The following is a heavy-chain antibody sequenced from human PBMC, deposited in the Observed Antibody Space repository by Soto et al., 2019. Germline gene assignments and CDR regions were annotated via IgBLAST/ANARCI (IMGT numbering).Heavy chain of an antibody. CDR3: AKDGGREVSFGNWFDP. CDR1: GGTFSNYA. CDR2: IIPIFGTR. J-gene: IGHJ5*02. V-gene: IGHV1-69*15. D-gene: IGHD2-15*01. Sequence: QVQLVQSGAEVKKPGSSVKVSCKASGGTFSNYAITCVRQSPGQGLEWLGRIIPIFGTRDYAQRFQGRVTITAADSTTTAYMALSRRRSDDTAVYYCAKDGGREVSFGNWFDPWGQGTLVTVSS.